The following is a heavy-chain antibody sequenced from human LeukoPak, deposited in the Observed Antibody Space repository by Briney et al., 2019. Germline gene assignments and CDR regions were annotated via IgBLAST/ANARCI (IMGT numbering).Heavy chain of an antibody. V-gene: IGHV3-30*03. CDR2: LSYGGGSN. CDR1: GITLSSYG. D-gene: IGHD3-22*01. J-gene: IGHJ4*02. CDR3: ARDPYDSSGYRTYYFDY. Sequence: PGGSLRLSCAASGITLSSYGMHWVRQAPGKGLEWVSVLSYGGGSNYYADSVKGRFTISRDNAKNSLYLQMNSLRAEDTALYYCARDPYDSSGYRTYYFDYWGQGTLVTVSS.